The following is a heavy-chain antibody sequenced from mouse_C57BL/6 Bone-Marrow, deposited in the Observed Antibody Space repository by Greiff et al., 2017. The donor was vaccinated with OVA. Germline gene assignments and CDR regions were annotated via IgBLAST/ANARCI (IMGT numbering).Heavy chain of an antibody. CDR3: AMRGMVTTGFAY. V-gene: IGHV1-53*01. J-gene: IGHJ3*01. CDR1: GYTFTSYW. Sequence: QVHVKQPGTELVKPGASVKLSCKASGYTFTSYWMHWVKQRPGQGLEWIGNINPSNGGTNYNEKFKSKATLTVDKSSSTAYMQLSSLTSEDSAVYYCAMRGMVTTGFAYWGQGTLVTVSA. CDR2: INPSNGGT. D-gene: IGHD2-2*01.